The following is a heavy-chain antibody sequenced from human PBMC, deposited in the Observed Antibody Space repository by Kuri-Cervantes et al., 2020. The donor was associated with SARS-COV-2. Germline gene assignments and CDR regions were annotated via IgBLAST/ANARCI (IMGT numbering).Heavy chain of an antibody. D-gene: IGHD2-21*02. CDR2: ISPSGGST. CDR1: GYTFTSYY. V-gene: IGHV1-46*01. Sequence: ASVKVSCKASGYTFTSYYMHWVRQAPGQGLEWMGIISPSGGSTSYAQKFQGRVTMTRDTSTSTVYMGLSSLRSEDTAVYYCARSAVVTAIDAFDIRGQGTVVTVSS. CDR3: ARSAVVTAIDAFDI. J-gene: IGHJ3*02.